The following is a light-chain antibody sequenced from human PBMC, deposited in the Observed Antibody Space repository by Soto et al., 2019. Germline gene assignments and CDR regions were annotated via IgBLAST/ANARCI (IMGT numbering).Light chain of an antibody. Sequence: QSALTQPPSASGSPGQSVTISCTGTSSDVVAYNYVSWYQQHAGKAPKLVIYEVTKRPSGVSDRFSGSKSANTASLTVSGLQAEDEADYYCSSFASSNTWVFGGGTKLTVL. J-gene: IGLJ3*02. CDR1: SSDVVAYNY. V-gene: IGLV2-8*01. CDR3: SSFASSNTWV. CDR2: EVT.